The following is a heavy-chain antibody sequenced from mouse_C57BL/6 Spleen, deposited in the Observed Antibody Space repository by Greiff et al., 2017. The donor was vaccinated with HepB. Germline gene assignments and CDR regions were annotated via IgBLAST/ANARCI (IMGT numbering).Heavy chain of an antibody. CDR1: GYTFPSYG. CDR2: IYPRSGNT. D-gene: IGHD1-1*01. V-gene: IGHV1-81*01. Sequence: QVQLQQSGAELSRPRASVPLSCKAPGYTFPSYGLSAVKRRTGQGLEWIGEIYPRSGNTYYNEKFKGKATLTADKSSSTAYMELRSLTSEDSAVYFCARRDYGSSHGAMDYWGQGTSVTVSS. CDR3: ARRDYGSSHGAMDY. J-gene: IGHJ4*01.